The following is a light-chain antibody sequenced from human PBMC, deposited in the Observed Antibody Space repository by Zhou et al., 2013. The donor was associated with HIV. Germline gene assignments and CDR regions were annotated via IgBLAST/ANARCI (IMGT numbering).Light chain of an antibody. CDR2: KAS. Sequence: DVQLTQSPPTLSASVGDKVTITCRASQSINSWLAWYQQKPGKAPNLLIYKASTLESGVPSRFSGSGSGTEFTLTISSLQPDDFATYYCQQYDTYPWTFGQGTKVEVK. CDR3: QQYDTYPWT. CDR1: QSINSW. J-gene: IGKJ1*01. V-gene: IGKV1-5*03.